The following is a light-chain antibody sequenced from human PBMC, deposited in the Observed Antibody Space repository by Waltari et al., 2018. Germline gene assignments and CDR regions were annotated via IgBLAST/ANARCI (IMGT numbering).Light chain of an antibody. V-gene: IGLV1-44*01. J-gene: IGLJ3*02. CDR3: VAWDGSLRGQWV. CDR1: SSNIGSHV. CDR2: ANQ. Sequence: QSVLTQPPSASGTPGQGVTISCSGGSSNIGSHVVTWFQQCPGTAPKVLIYANQKGPAGAPARSTGSKSGTSASLAISGLQSEDEADYYCVAWDGSLRGQWVFGGGTKLTVL.